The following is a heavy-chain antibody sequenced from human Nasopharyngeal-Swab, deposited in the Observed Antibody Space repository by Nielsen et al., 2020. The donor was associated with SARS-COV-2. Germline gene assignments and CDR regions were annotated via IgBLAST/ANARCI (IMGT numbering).Heavy chain of an antibody. CDR2: ISYDGSNK. V-gene: IGHV3-30*18. J-gene: IGHJ4*02. CDR3: AKGRIAVAGPLDY. CDR1: GFTFSSYG. Sequence: GGSLRLSCAAPGFTFSSYGMHWVRQAPGKGLEWVAVISYDGSNKYYADSVKGRFTISRDNSKNTLYLQMNSLRAEDTAVYYCAKGRIAVAGPLDYWGQGTLVTVSS. D-gene: IGHD6-19*01.